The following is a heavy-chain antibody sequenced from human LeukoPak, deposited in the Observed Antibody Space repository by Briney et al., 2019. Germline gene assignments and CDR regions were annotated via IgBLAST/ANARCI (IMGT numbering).Heavy chain of an antibody. Sequence: SETLSLTCAVYGGSFSGYYWSWIRQPPGKGLEWIGEINHSGSTNYNPSLKSRVTISVDTSKNQFSLKLSSVTAADTAVYYCARYYLQWLARWTNWFDPWGQGTLVTVSS. CDR2: INHSGST. CDR3: ARYYLQWLARWTNWFDP. CDR1: GGSFSGYY. D-gene: IGHD6-19*01. V-gene: IGHV4-34*01. J-gene: IGHJ5*02.